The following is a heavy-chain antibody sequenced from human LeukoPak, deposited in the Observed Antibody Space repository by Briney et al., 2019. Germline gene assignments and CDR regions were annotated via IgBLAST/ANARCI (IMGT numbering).Heavy chain of an antibody. CDR2: ISASGGST. D-gene: IGHD5-18*01. V-gene: IGHV3-23*01. CDR1: GFTFSNYA. J-gene: IGHJ6*02. Sequence: GGSLRLSCAASGFTFSNYAMSWVRQAPGKGLEWVSGISASGGSTYYADSVKGRFTISRDNSKNTLYLQMSSLRAEDTAVFYCAKYSYGYYSYGYYYYGMEVWGQGTTVSVSS. CDR3: AKYSYGYYSYGYYYYGMEV.